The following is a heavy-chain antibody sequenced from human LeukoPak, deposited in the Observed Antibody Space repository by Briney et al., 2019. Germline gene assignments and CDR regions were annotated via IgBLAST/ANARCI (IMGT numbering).Heavy chain of an antibody. D-gene: IGHD2-2*01. V-gene: IGHV4-59*01. CDR3: AGESIVVVPAAIPPSDAFDI. Sequence: SETLSLTCTVSGGSISSYYWSWIRQPPGKGLEWIGYIYYSGSTNYNPSLKSRVTISVDTSKNQFSLKLSSVTAADTAVYYCAGESIVVVPAAIPPSDAFDIWGQGTMVTVSS. J-gene: IGHJ3*02. CDR2: IYYSGST. CDR1: GGSISSYY.